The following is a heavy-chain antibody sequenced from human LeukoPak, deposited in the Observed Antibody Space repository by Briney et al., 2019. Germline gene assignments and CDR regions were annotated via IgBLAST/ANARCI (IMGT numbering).Heavy chain of an antibody. CDR3: ARGRYCSADICSGGDAFDI. Sequence: SETLSLTCVVHGGSFSGFYWTWMRQPPGKGLEWIGEIHHSGVTKSHPSLESRVTISEDTSKNQFSLKLSSVTAADTAVYYCARGRYCSADICSGGDAFDIWGQGTMVSVSS. CDR2: IHHSGVT. D-gene: IGHD2-15*01. J-gene: IGHJ3*02. V-gene: IGHV4-34*01. CDR1: GGSFSGFY.